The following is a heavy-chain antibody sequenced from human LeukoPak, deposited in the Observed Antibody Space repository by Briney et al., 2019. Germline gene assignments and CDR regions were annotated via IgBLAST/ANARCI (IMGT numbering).Heavy chain of an antibody. V-gene: IGHV4-34*01. Sequence: PSETLSLTCAVYGGSFSGYYWSWIRQPPGKGLEWIGEINHSGSTNYNPSLKSRVTISVDTSKNQFSLKLSSVTAADTAVYYCARSSGSYHEWDYWGQGTLVTVS. D-gene: IGHD1-26*01. CDR1: GGSFSGYY. CDR2: INHSGST. J-gene: IGHJ4*02. CDR3: ARSSGSYHEWDY.